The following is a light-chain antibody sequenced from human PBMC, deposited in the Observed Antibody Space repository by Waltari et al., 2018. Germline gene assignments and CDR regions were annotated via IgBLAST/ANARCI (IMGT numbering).Light chain of an antibody. CDR1: SSDVGSYNR. J-gene: IGLJ2*01. Sequence: QSALTQPPSVSGSPGPSVPISCTGTSSDVGSYNRVSWYQQPPGTAPKLMIYEVSNRPSGVPDRFSGSKSGNTASLTISGLQAEDEADYYCSSYTSSSTFNVVFGGGTKLTVL. CDR3: SSYTSSSTFNVV. V-gene: IGLV2-18*02. CDR2: EVS.